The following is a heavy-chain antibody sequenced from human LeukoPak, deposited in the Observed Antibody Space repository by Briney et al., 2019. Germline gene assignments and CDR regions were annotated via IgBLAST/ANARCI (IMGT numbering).Heavy chain of an antibody. Sequence: PGGSLRLSCAASGFTFSSYGMHWVRQAPGKGLEWVAVIWYDGSNKYYANSVKGRFTISRDNSKNTLYLQMNGLRAEDTAGYYCAKDYDIVATAEGAFDIWGQGTMVTVSS. J-gene: IGHJ3*02. CDR2: IWYDGSNK. CDR1: GFTFSSYG. CDR3: AKDYDIVATAEGAFDI. D-gene: IGHD5-12*01. V-gene: IGHV3-33*06.